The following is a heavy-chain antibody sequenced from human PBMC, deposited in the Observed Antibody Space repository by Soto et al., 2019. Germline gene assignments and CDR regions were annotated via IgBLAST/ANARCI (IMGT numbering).Heavy chain of an antibody. V-gene: IGHV1-18*01. CDR2: ISGRSGNS. D-gene: IGHD3-22*01. Sequence: QVRLVQSGTEVKKPGASVKVSCKTSGYSFANQAINWVRQAPGQGLEWVGWISGRSGNSNYAETVRGRVTMTTDTSTGTAYLELRALTTDDTAVYYCARGYDSSAYFYPLGDGMDVWGQGTKVTVSS. CDR1: GYSFANQA. CDR3: ARGYDSSAYFYPLGDGMDV. J-gene: IGHJ6*02.